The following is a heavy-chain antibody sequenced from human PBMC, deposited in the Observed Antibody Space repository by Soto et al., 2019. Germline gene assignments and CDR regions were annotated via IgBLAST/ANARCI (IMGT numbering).Heavy chain of an antibody. Sequence: QLQLQESGSGLVKPSQTLSLTCAVSGGSISSGGYSWSWIRQPPGKGLEWIGYIYHSGSTYYNPALKSRVTISVDRSKNQFSLKLSSVTAADTAVYSCASLYYGSSGYSTWGQGTLVTVSS. CDR3: ASLYYGSSGYST. J-gene: IGHJ5*02. D-gene: IGHD3-22*01. CDR1: GGSISSGGYS. CDR2: IYHSGST. V-gene: IGHV4-30-2*01.